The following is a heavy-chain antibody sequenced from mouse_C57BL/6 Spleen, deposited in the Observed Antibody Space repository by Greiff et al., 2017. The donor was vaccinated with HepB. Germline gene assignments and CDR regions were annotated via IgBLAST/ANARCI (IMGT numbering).Heavy chain of an antibody. CDR3: ARNYGSSFAY. CDR1: GYSFTSYY. CDR2: IYPGSGNT. Sequence: QVQLQQSGPELVKPGASVKISCKASGYSFTSYYIHWVKQRPGQGLEWIGWIYPGSGNTKYNEKFKGKATLTADTSSSTAYMQLSSLTSEDSAVYYCARNYGSSFAYWGQGTLVTVSA. J-gene: IGHJ3*01. D-gene: IGHD1-1*01. V-gene: IGHV1-66*01.